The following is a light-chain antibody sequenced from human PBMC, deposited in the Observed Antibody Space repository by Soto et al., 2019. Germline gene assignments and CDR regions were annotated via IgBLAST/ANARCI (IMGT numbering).Light chain of an antibody. CDR1: NSDVGYYNL. CDR2: QVT. Sequence: QSVLTQPASVSGSPGQSITLSCTGTNSDVGYYNLVSWYQQVPDKAPKLIIYQVTKRPSGVSNRFSGSKSGNTASLTISGLQAEDEADYFCCSHAGGGTSWVFGGGTKLTVL. CDR3: CSHAGGGTSWV. J-gene: IGLJ3*02. V-gene: IGLV2-23*02.